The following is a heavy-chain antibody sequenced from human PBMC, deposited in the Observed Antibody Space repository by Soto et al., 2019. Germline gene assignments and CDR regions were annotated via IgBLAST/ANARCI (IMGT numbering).Heavy chain of an antibody. V-gene: IGHV3-23*01. J-gene: IGHJ5*02. CDR1: GFTFSSYA. CDR3: AKVGMTMVRGVIDWFDP. D-gene: IGHD3-10*01. CDR2: ISGSGGST. Sequence: GGSLSLSCAASGFTFSSYAMSWVRQAPGKGLEWVSAISGSGGSTYYADSVKGRFTISRDNSKNTLYLQMNSLRAEVTAVYYCAKVGMTMVRGVIDWFDPWGQGTLVTVSS.